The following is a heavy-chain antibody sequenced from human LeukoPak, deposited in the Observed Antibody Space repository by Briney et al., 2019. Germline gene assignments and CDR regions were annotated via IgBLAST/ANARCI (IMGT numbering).Heavy chain of an antibody. CDR3: AKDLREGIVGALDAFDI. Sequence: GGSLRLSCAASGFTFSSYAMSWVRQAPGKGLEWVSAISGSGGSTYYADSVKGRFTISRDNSKNTLYLQMNSLRAEDTAVYYCAKDLREGIVGALDAFDIWGQGTMVTVSS. CDR2: ISGSGGST. CDR1: GFTFSSYA. D-gene: IGHD1-26*01. J-gene: IGHJ3*02. V-gene: IGHV3-23*01.